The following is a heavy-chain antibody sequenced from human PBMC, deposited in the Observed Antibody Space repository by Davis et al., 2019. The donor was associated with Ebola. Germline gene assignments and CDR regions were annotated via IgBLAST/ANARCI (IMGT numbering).Heavy chain of an antibody. CDR1: GFTFSSYA. J-gene: IGHJ4*02. CDR2: ISYDGSNK. CDR3: ARECYDSSGYYYGLPGDY. D-gene: IGHD3-22*01. Sequence: GESLKISCAASGFTFSSYAMSWVRQAPGKGLEWVAVISYDGSNKYYADSVKGRFTISRDNSKNTLYLQMNSLRAEDTVVYYCARECYDSSGYYYGLPGDYWGQGTLVTVSS. V-gene: IGHV3-30-3*01.